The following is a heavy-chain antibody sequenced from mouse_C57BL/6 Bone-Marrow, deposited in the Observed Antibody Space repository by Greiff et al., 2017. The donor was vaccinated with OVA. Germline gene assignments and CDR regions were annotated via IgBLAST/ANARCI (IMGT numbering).Heavy chain of an antibody. D-gene: IGHD4-1*01. Sequence: EVQLQQSGGGLVQPGGSMKLSCVASGFTFSNYWMNWVRQSPEKGLEWVAQIRLKSDNYATHYAESVKGRFTISRDDSKSSVYLQMNNLRAEDTGIYYCTTNWDDFDVWGTGTTVTVSS. V-gene: IGHV6-3*01. CDR3: TTNWDDFDV. J-gene: IGHJ1*03. CDR2: IRLKSDNYAT. CDR1: GFTFSNYW.